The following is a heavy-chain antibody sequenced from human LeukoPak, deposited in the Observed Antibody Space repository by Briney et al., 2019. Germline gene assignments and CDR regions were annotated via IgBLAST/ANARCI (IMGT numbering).Heavy chain of an antibody. V-gene: IGHV3-11*04. CDR3: ARERGGYCSSTTCSHAFDI. CDR2: ISESGTTI. CDR1: GFTFSAYY. J-gene: IGHJ3*02. D-gene: IGHD2-2*01. Sequence: GGSLRLSCVASGFTFSAYYMTWIRQAPGKGLEWLAYISESGTTIHYADSVKGRFTVSRDNAKNSLFLQMNSLRAEDTAVYYCARERGGYCSSTTCSHAFDIWGQGTMVTVSS.